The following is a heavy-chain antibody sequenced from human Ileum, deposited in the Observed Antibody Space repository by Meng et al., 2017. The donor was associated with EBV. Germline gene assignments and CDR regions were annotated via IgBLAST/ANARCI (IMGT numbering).Heavy chain of an antibody. CDR2: TSHSGST. D-gene: IGHD3-22*01. J-gene: IGHJ4*02. CDR1: GGSISRSDW. Sequence: QGQLQESGPGLVKPSETLFLTCAVSGGSISRSDWWSWVRQPPGKGLEWIGETSHSGSTNYSPSLKSRVTISLDKSKNQLSLKLNSVTAADTAVYYCASSDYYRSDYWGQGTLVTVSS. CDR3: ASSDYYRSDY. V-gene: IGHV4-4*02.